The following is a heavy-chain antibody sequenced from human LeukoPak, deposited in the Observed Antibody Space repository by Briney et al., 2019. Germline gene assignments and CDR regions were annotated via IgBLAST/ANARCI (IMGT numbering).Heavy chain of an antibody. CDR2: IYYSGST. CDR1: GGSISSYY. V-gene: IGHV4-59*08. J-gene: IGHJ4*02. Sequence: PSETLSLTCTVSGGSISSYYWNWIRQPPGKGLEWIGYIYYSGSTNYNPSLKSRVTISVDTSKNQFSLKLSSVTAADTAVYYCARIGGYSYGPNYFDYWGQGTLVTVSS. CDR3: ARIGGYSYGPNYFDY. D-gene: IGHD5-18*01.